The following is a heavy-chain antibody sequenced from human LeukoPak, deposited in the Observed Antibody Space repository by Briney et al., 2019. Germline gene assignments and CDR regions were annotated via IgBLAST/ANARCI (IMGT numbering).Heavy chain of an antibody. CDR2: FDPEDGET. CDR3: ARGEESSSWSDFDY. D-gene: IGHD6-13*01. Sequence: ASVKVSCKVSGYTLTELSMHWVRQAPGKGLEWMGGFDPEDGETIYAQKFQGRVTMTRNTSISTAYMELSSLRSEDTAVYYCARGEESSSWSDFDYWGQGTLVTVSS. V-gene: IGHV1-24*01. J-gene: IGHJ4*02. CDR1: GYTLTELS.